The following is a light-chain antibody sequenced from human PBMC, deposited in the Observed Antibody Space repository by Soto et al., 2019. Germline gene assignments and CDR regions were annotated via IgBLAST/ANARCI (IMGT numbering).Light chain of an antibody. J-gene: IGKJ1*01. V-gene: IGKV1-5*01. Sequence: DIQHTKYTSILSASVGDRVTITCRASQPISRWMAWYQQKPGKAPNLLIFDASTLESGVPSRFSGSGSGTQFTLTISSLQPADFATYYSQQYSRSWTFGQGIKVDI. CDR1: QPISRW. CDR3: QQYSRSWT. CDR2: DAS.